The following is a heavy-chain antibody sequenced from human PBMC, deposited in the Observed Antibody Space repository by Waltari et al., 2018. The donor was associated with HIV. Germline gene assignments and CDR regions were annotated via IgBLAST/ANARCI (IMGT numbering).Heavy chain of an antibody. D-gene: IGHD3-3*01. CDR2: ISHDGRQK. J-gene: IGHJ4*02. CDR3: AKIGHSVEWLLSYFDF. Sequence: QVQLVDSGGGVVQPGKSQRLSCASFRSSSMHWIRQAPGRGLEWVALISHDGRQKYYADSVKGRFTISRDNSKNTLYLQMNSLRVEDTAVYFCAKIGHSVEWLLSYFDFWGQGTLVTVSP. CDR1: SFRSSS. V-gene: IGHV3-30-3*02.